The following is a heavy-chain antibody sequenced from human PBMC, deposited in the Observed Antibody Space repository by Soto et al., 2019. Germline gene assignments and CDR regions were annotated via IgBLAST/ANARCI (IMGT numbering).Heavy chain of an antibody. CDR2: ISYDGSNK. D-gene: IGHD6-6*01. Sequence: QVQLVESGGGVVQPGRSLRLSCAASGFTFSSYGMHWVRQAPGKGLEWVAVISYDGSNKYYADSVKGRFTISRDNSKNTLYLQMNSLRAEDTAVYYCAKELGYSSSSSYYYYGMDVWGQGTTVTVSS. V-gene: IGHV3-30*18. CDR1: GFTFSSYG. CDR3: AKELGYSSSSSYYYYGMDV. J-gene: IGHJ6*02.